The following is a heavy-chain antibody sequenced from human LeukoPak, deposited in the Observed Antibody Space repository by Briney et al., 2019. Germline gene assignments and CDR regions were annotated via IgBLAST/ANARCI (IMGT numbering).Heavy chain of an antibody. CDR3: ARSDIVVVPAELDY. V-gene: IGHV1-2*02. CDR2: INPNSGGT. Sequence: ASVKVSCKASGYTLTGYYMHWVRQAPGQGLEWMGWINPNSGGTNYAQKFQGRVTMTRDTSISTAYMELSRLRSDDTAVYYCARSDIVVVPAELDYWGQGTLVTVSS. CDR1: GYTLTGYY. J-gene: IGHJ4*02. D-gene: IGHD2-2*01.